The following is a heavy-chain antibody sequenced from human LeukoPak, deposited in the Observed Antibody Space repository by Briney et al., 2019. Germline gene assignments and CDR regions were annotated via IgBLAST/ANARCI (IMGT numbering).Heavy chain of an antibody. V-gene: IGHV3-74*01. D-gene: IGHD3-3*01. CDR2: IKGDGIST. J-gene: IGHJ4*02. CDR3: AKDHYWSIDY. Sequence: GGSLRLSCAASGFDFSSNWMHWVRHAPGQGLVWVSRIKGDGISTNYAGSVKGRFTISRDIAKNTLYLQMNSLRAEDTGVYYCAKDHYWSIDYWGRGTLVTVSS. CDR1: GFDFSSNW.